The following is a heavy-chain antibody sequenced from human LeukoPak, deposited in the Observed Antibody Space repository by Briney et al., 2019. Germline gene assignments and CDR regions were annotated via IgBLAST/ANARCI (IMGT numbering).Heavy chain of an antibody. V-gene: IGHV1-2*02. D-gene: IGHD4-17*01. CDR1: GYTFTGYY. Sequence: ASVKVSCKASGYTFTGYYMHWVRQAPGQGLERMGWINLNSGGTDYAQKFQGRVTMTRDTSISTAYMELYRLRSDDTAVYYCARDRVTTNTPYFDYWGQGTLVTVSS. CDR2: INLNSGGT. J-gene: IGHJ4*02. CDR3: ARDRVTTNTPYFDY.